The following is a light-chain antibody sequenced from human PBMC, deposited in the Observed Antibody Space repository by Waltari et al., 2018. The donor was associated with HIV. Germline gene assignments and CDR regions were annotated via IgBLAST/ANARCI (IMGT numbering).Light chain of an antibody. Sequence: QSALTQPASVSGSPGQSITLSCTGPSSDVGTYTYASWYQQHPGKAPKLIIYEVSTRPSGISDRFSGSKSDNAASLTIAALQPKDEADYYCSSYTNTNISFGGGTKLTVL. CDR3: SSYTNTNIS. CDR1: SSDVGTYTY. J-gene: IGLJ2*01. V-gene: IGLV2-14*01. CDR2: EVS.